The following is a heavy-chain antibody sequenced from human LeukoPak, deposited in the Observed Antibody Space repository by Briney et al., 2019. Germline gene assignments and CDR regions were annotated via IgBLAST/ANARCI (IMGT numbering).Heavy chain of an antibody. CDR1: GFTFSKYW. V-gene: IGHV3-7*01. J-gene: IGHJ3*02. D-gene: IGHD3-10*01. CDR3: ARDREEMVRAPYAFGI. Sequence: PGGSLRLSCAASGFTFSKYWMTWVRQAQGKGLEWVANIKQDESEKYYADSVKGRFSVSRDNGKSSLYLQMNSLRAEDTAVYYYARDREEMVRAPYAFGIWGQGTMVTVSS. CDR2: IKQDESEK.